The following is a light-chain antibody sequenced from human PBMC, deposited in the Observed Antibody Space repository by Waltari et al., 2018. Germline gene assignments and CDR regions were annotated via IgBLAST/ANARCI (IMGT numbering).Light chain of an antibody. CDR1: IGSIARND. J-gene: IGLJ2*01. CDR2: EDN. CDR3: QSYDSSIVV. Sequence: NFMLTQPHSVSESPGKTVTISCTRSIGSIARNDVQWYQQRPGSAPTTVIYEDNQRPSGVPDRFSGSIDSSSNSASLTISGLKTEDEADYYCQSYDSSIVVFGGGTKLTVL. V-gene: IGLV6-57*03.